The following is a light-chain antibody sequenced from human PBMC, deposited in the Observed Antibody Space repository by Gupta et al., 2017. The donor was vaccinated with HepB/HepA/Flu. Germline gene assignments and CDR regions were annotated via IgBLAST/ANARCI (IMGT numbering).Light chain of an antibody. CDR1: KIGSRS. CDR2: DDD. Sequence: SYVLTQPPSVSAAPGQTATITCGGNKIGSRSVHWYQQKPGQAPLLVVYDDDKRPSVSPGRFSGFNAANTATLTISAVEVGDEADYYCQVWDAATDSVIFGGRTKLTVL. V-gene: IGLV3-21*02. J-gene: IGLJ2*01. CDR3: QVWDAATDSVI.